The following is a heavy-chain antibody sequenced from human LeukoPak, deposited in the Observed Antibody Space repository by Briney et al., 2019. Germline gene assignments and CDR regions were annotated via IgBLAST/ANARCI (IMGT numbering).Heavy chain of an antibody. V-gene: IGHV3-30*04. Sequence: SGGSLRLSYAASGFTFSSYAMHWVRQAPGKGLEWVAVISYDGSNKYYADSVKGRFTISRDNSKNTLYLQMNSLRAEDTAVYYCARDPTRGYYDFWSGYYGGWFDPWGQGTLVTVSS. D-gene: IGHD3-3*01. CDR3: ARDPTRGYYDFWSGYYGGWFDP. J-gene: IGHJ5*02. CDR1: GFTFSSYA. CDR2: ISYDGSNK.